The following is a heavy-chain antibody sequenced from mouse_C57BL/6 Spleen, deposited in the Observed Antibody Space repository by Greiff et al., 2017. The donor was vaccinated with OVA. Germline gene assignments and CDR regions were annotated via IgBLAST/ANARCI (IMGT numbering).Heavy chain of an antibody. CDR2: FHPYNDDT. V-gene: IGHV1-47*01. CDR1: GYTFTTSP. D-gene: IGHD1-1*01. Sequence: VQLQQSGAELVKPGASVKMSCKASGYTFTTSPIEWMKQNHGKSLEWIGNFHPYNDDTKYNEKFKGKATLTVEKSSSTVYLELSRLTSDDSAVYYCARSKDNDCGSSSWYFDVWGTVTTVTVSS. CDR3: ARSKDNDCGSSSWYFDV. J-gene: IGHJ1*03.